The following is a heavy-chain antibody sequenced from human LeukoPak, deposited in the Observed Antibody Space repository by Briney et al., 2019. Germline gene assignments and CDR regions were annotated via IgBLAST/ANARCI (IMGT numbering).Heavy chain of an antibody. J-gene: IGHJ5*02. Sequence: SETLSLTCTVSGVSVSSYYWSWIRQPPGKGLEWIGYIYYSGSTNYNPSLKSRVTISVDTSKNQFSLKLSSVTAADTAVYYCASLLRLGGWFDPWGQGTLVTVSS. CDR1: GVSVSSYY. CDR2: IYYSGST. V-gene: IGHV4-59*08. D-gene: IGHD1-26*01. CDR3: ASLLRLGGWFDP.